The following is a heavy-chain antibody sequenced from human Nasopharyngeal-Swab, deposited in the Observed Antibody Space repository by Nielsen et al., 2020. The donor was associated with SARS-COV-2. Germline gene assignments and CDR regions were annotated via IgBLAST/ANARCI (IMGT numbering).Heavy chain of an antibody. CDR2: ISSSSSYT. D-gene: IGHD2/OR15-2a*01. V-gene: IGHV3-11*06. Sequence: GGSLRLSCAASGFTFSDYYMSWIRQAPGKGLEWVSYISSSSSYTNYADSVKGRFTISRDNAKNSLYLQMNSLRAEDTAVYYCARVRFYVREQDNWFDPWGQGTLVTVSS. CDR1: GFTFSDYY. CDR3: ARVRFYVREQDNWFDP. J-gene: IGHJ5*02.